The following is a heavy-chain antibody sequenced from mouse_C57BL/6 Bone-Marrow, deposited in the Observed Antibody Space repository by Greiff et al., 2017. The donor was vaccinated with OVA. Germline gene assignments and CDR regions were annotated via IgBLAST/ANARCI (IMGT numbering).Heavy chain of an antibody. CDR2: SHPSDSDT. Sequence: QVQLQQPGAELVKPGASVKVSCKASGYTFTSYWMHWVKQRPGQGLEWIGRSHPSDSDTNYNQKFKGKATLTVDKSSSTAYMQLSSLTAEDSAVYYCAIDSSGYGPYFDYWGQGTTLTVSS. D-gene: IGHD3-2*02. CDR3: AIDSSGYGPYFDY. V-gene: IGHV1-74*01. CDR1: GYTFTSYW. J-gene: IGHJ2*01.